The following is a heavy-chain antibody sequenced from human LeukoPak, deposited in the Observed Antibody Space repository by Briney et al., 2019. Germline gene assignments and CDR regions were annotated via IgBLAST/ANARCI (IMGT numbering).Heavy chain of an antibody. CDR1: GGTFSSYA. V-gene: IGHV1-69*05. CDR3: ARAGYCGGDCYSGAFDI. Sequence: SVKVSCKASGGTFSSYAISWVRQAPGQGLEWMGGLIPIFGTANYAQKFQGRVTITTDESTSTAYMELSSLRSEDTAVYYCARAGYCGGDCYSGAFDIWGQGTMVTVSS. D-gene: IGHD2-21*02. J-gene: IGHJ3*02. CDR2: LIPIFGTA.